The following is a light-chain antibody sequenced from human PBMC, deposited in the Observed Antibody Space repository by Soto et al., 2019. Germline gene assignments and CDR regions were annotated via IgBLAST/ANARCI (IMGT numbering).Light chain of an antibody. V-gene: IGKV3-15*01. J-gene: IGKJ1*01. CDR2: GAT. CDR1: QSVSFL. CDR3: QQYNNWT. Sequence: EIVMTQSPATLSVSPGDRATISCRASQSVSFLLAWYQQKPGQAPRLLIHGATTRGTGIPARFSGSGSGTEFTLTISRVQSEDFAVYYCQQYNNWTLGQGTKVDIK.